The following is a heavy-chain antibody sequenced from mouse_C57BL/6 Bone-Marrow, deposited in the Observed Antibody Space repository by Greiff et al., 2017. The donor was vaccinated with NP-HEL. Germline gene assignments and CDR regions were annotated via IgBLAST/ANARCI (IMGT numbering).Heavy chain of an antibody. D-gene: IGHD1-1*01. V-gene: IGHV2-6*01. CDR2: IWGVGST. CDR3: ARRALRYGSFPYAMDY. CDR1: GFSLTSYG. Sequence: VKLMESGPGLVAPSQSLSITCTVSGFSLTSYGVDWVRQSPGKGLEWLGVIWGVGSTNYNSALKSRLSISKDNSESQVFLKMNSLQTDDTAMYYCARRALRYGSFPYAMDYWGQGTSVTVSS. J-gene: IGHJ4*01.